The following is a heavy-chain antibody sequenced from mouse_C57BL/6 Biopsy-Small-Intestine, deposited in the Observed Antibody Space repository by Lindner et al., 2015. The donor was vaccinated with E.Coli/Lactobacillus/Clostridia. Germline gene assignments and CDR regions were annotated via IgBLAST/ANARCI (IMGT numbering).Heavy chain of an antibody. Sequence: QLQESGPEVVKPGASVKLSCKASGYTFTSYWINWVKQRPGQGLEWIGKIFPSNSNSNYNENFKTKATLTVDTSSSTAYMQLSSLTSDDSAVYYCARQGAYYPFAMDYWGQGTSVTVSS. CDR2: IFPSNSNS. CDR3: ARQGAYYPFAMDY. D-gene: IGHD2-10*01. V-gene: IGHV1S61*01. CDR1: GYTFTSYW. J-gene: IGHJ4*01.